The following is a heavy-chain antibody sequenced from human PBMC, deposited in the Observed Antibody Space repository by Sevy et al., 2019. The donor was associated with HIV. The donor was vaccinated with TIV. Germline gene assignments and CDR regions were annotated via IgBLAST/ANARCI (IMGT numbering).Heavy chain of an antibody. D-gene: IGHD3-10*01. Sequence: SDTLSLTCSVTGGSIRRGDYFWGWIRQSPGKGLEWIGSITDSGSTYYNPSLKSRVTMSVDTSKSQFSLKLSSVTAADTAVHYCARLRGGYGNGWFYYYMDVWGKGTTVTVSS. J-gene: IGHJ6*03. V-gene: IGHV4-39*01. CDR3: ARLRGGYGNGWFYYYMDV. CDR1: GGSIRRGDYF. CDR2: ITDSGST.